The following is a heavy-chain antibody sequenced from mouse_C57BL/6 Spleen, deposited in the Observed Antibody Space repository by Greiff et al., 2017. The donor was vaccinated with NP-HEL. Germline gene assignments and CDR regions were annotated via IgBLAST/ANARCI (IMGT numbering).Heavy chain of an antibody. J-gene: IGHJ2*01. Sequence: VQLQQSGPELVKPGASVKISCKASGYSFTSYYIHWVKQRPGQGLEWIGWIYPGSGNTKYNEKFKGKATLTADTSSSTAYMQLSSLTSEDSAVYYCARNPDYYGSSYDYWGQGTTLTVSS. CDR1: GYSFTSYY. CDR3: ARNPDYYGSSYDY. CDR2: IYPGSGNT. D-gene: IGHD1-1*01. V-gene: IGHV1-66*01.